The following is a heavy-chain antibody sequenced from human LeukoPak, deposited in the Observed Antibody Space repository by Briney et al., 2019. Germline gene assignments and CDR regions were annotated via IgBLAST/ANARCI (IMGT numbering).Heavy chain of an antibody. CDR2: INPSGGST. V-gene: IGHV1-46*01. CDR1: GYTFTSYY. J-gene: IGHJ5*02. Sequence: ASVKVSCKASGYTFTSYYMHWVRQAPGQGLEWMGIINPSGGSTSYAQKFQGRVTMTRDTSTSTVYMELSSLRSEDTAVYYCATVGIAVAGYNWFDPWGQGTLVTVSS. CDR3: ATVGIAVAGYNWFDP. D-gene: IGHD6-19*01.